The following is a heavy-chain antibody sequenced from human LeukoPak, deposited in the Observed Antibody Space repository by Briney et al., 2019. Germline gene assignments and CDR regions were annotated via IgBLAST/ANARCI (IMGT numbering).Heavy chain of an antibody. J-gene: IGHJ4*02. CDR1: GFIFSNYA. CDR3: AKEGGSSNFDY. D-gene: IGHD6-13*01. CDR2: ISGSGGSI. V-gene: IGHV3-23*01. Sequence: GGSLRLSCAASGFIFSNYAMSWVRQAPGKGLEWVSVISGSGGSINYADSVKGRFTISRDNSKNTLYLQMNSLRAEDTAVYYCAKEGGSSNFDYWGQGTLVTVSS.